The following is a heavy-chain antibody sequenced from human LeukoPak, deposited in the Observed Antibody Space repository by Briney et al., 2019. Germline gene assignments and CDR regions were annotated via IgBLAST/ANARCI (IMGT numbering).Heavy chain of an antibody. D-gene: IGHD3-3*01. CDR3: ARLRYHDFWSGYWKYYYYMDV. Sequence: GGSLRLSCAASGFIFSKYAMSWVRQAPGKGLEWVSSISGSGGSTYYADSVKGRFTISRDNAKNSLYLQMNSLRAEDTAVYYCARLRYHDFWSGYWKYYYYMDVWGKGTTVTVSS. CDR2: ISGSGGST. J-gene: IGHJ6*03. CDR1: GFIFSKYA. V-gene: IGHV3-23*01.